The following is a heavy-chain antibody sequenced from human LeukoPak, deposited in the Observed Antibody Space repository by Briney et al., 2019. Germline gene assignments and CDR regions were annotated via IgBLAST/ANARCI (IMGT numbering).Heavy chain of an antibody. Sequence: SETLSLTCSVSGGSVSRYYWSWIRQSPRKGLEWIGYIHDSGSTNYNPSLKSRVTVSVDTYKNQFSLKLRSVTAADTAVYYCARGGQWSKFYFDNWGQGTLVTVSS. CDR2: IHDSGST. V-gene: IGHV4-59*02. D-gene: IGHD2-15*01. CDR3: ARGGQWSKFYFDN. CDR1: GGSVSRYY. J-gene: IGHJ4*02.